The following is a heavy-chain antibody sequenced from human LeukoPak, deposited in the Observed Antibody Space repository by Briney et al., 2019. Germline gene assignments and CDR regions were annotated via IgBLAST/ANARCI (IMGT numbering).Heavy chain of an antibody. CDR1: GGTFSTYT. D-gene: IGHD3-22*01. CDR2: IIPIFGTI. J-gene: IGHJ3*02. Sequence: ASVNVSCKASGGTFSTYTFSWVRRAPGQGLEWMGGIIPIFGTINYAQKFQGRVTITADESASTAYMELSNLRSGDTAMYYCAFPDGDYCDRRGAFRIWGQGTLVTVSS. V-gene: IGHV1-69*13. CDR3: AFPDGDYCDRRGAFRI.